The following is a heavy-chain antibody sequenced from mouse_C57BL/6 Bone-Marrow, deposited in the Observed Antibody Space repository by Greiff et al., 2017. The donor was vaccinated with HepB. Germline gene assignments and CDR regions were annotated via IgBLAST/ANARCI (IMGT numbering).Heavy chain of an antibody. J-gene: IGHJ2*01. CDR2: IDPSDSYT. CDR3: ARGVYDYDGYFDY. V-gene: IGHV1-50*01. Sequence: QVQLQQSGAELVKPGASVKLSCKASGYTFTSYWMQWVKQRPGQGLEWIGEIDPSDSYTNYNQKFKGKATLTVDTSSSTAYMQLSSLTSEDSAVYYCARGVYDYDGYFDYWGQGTTLTVSS. D-gene: IGHD2-4*01. CDR1: GYTFTSYW.